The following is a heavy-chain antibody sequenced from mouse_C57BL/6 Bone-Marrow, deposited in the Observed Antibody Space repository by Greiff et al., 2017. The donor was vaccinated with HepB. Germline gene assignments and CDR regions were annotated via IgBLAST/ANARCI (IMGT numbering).Heavy chain of an antibody. CDR2: IYPRSGNT. CDR3: ARGDDYDGYYYAMDY. Sequence: QVQLKQSGAELARPGASVKLSCKASGYTFTSYGISWVKQRTGQGLEWIGEIYPRSGNTYYNEKFKGKATLTADKSSSTAYMELRSLTSEDSAVYFCARGDDYDGYYYAMDYWGQGTSVTVSS. J-gene: IGHJ4*01. CDR1: GYTFTSYG. D-gene: IGHD2-4*01. V-gene: IGHV1-81*01.